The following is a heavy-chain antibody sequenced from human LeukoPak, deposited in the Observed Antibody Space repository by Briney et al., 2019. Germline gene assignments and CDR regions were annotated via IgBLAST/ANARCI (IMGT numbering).Heavy chain of an antibody. CDR3: AREGFYSGSQLGPHWFDP. Sequence: SETLSLTCTVSGGSISSGSYYWSWIRQPAGKGLEWIGRIYTSGSTNYNPSLKSRVTISVDTSKNQFSLKLSSVTAADTAVYYCAREGFYSGSQLGPHWFDPWGQGTLVTVSS. D-gene: IGHD1-26*01. CDR1: GGSISSGSYY. J-gene: IGHJ5*02. CDR2: IYTSGST. V-gene: IGHV4-61*02.